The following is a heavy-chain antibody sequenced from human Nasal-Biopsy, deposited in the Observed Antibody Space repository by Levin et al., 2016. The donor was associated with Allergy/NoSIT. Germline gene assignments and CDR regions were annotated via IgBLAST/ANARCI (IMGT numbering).Heavy chain of an antibody. V-gene: IGHV1-18*01. CDR3: ARIKDRLLWVGETDFDF. CDR2: VSAYNGDT. D-gene: IGHD3-10*01. J-gene: IGHJ4*02. Sequence: ASVKVSCKATGFTFNSHGISWVRQAPGQGLEWMGWVSAYNGDTKYYQKFQGRVTMTTDISARTAHMELRSLRSDDTAVYYCARIKDRLLWVGETDFDFWGQGTLVTVSS. CDR1: GFTFNSHG.